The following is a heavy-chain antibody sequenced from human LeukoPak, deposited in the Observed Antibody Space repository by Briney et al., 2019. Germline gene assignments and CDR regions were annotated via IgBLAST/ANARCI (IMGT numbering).Heavy chain of an antibody. D-gene: IGHD2-8*01. V-gene: IGHV1-18*01. CDR1: GYTFTSYG. Sequence: ASVKVSCKASGYTFTSYGISWVRQAPGQGLEWMGWISAYNGNTNYAQKLQGRVTMTTDTSTSTAYMELRSLRSDDTAVYYCARKSCTNGVCYCDYWGQGTLVTVSS. CDR2: ISAYNGNT. CDR3: ARKSCTNGVCYCDY. J-gene: IGHJ4*02.